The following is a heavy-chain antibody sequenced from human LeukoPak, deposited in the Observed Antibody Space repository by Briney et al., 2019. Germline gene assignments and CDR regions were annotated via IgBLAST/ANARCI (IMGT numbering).Heavy chain of an antibody. Sequence: GGSLRLSCVASGFTDYAIHWVRQAPGKVLEWMAGISYDGSYRYYADSVKGRFTISRDNSQNTFYLEMTSLRAEDTAVYYCAKDQEGGAGTGRIYYCGQGKLVTVSS. J-gene: IGHJ4*02. CDR3: AKDQEGGAGTGRIYY. V-gene: IGHV3-30*04. D-gene: IGHD6-13*01. CDR1: GFTDYA. CDR2: ISYDGSYR.